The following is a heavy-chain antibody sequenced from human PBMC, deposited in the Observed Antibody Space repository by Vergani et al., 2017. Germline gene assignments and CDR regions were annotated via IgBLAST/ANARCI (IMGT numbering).Heavy chain of an antibody. D-gene: IGHD3-9*01. CDR1: GFTFSSYA. V-gene: IGHV3-30*04. Sequence: QVQLVESGGGVVQPGRSLRLSCAASGFTFSSYAMHWVRQAPGKGLEWVAVISYDGSNKYYADSVKGRFTISRYNSKNTLYLQMNSLRAEDTAVYYCARDLDWQNWYFDLWGRGTLVTGSS. CDR2: ISYDGSNK. J-gene: IGHJ2*01. CDR3: ARDLDWQNWYFDL.